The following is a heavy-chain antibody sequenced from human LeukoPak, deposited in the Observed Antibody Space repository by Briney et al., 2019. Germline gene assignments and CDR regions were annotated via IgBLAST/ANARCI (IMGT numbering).Heavy chain of an antibody. CDR2: SYYSGST. CDR3: ARSRSGWDYYFDY. CDR1: GGSISGYY. J-gene: IGHJ4*02. Sequence: SETLSLTCTVSGGSISGYYWNWFRQPPGKGLEWIGYSYYSGSTNYNPSLKSRVTISVDTSKNQFSLKLSSVTAADTAVFYCARSRSGWDYYFDYWGQGTLVTVSS. V-gene: IGHV4-59*01. D-gene: IGHD6-19*01.